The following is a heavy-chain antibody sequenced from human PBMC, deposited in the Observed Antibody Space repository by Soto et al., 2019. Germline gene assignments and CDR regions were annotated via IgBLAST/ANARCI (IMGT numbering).Heavy chain of an antibody. Sequence: SETLSLTCAVSGDSFTSGAYSWGWIRQPPGGGLEWIGYIYQTGTTDYNPSLNSRVSISMDKSRNHFSLNLASATAADTATYYCARGGTDFWTGYYHGIGYYYYFGMDVWGPGIRVPVSS. CDR1: GDSFTSGAYS. CDR2: IYQTGTT. J-gene: IGHJ6*02. CDR3: ARGGTDFWTGYYHGIGYYYYFGMDV. V-gene: IGHV4-30-2*01. D-gene: IGHD3-3*01.